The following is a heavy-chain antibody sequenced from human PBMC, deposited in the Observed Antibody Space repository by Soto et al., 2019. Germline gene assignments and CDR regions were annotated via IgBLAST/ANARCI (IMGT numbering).Heavy chain of an antibody. D-gene: IGHD3-22*01. Sequence: SVKVSCKASGGTFSSYAISWVRQAPGQGLEWMGGIIPIFGTANYAQKFQGRVTITADKSTSTAYMELSSLRSEDTAVYYCARGRDYYARTGHIPLGTLDYWGQGTLVTVSS. CDR1: GGTFSSYA. CDR2: IIPIFGTA. J-gene: IGHJ4*02. CDR3: ARGRDYYARTGHIPLGTLDY. V-gene: IGHV1-69*06.